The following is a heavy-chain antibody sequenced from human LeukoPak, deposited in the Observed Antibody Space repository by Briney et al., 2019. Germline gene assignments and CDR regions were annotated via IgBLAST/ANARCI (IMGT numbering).Heavy chain of an antibody. CDR1: GYTFTSYG. J-gene: IGHJ6*02. Sequence: ASVKVSCKASGYTFTSYGISWVRQAPGQGLEWMGWISAYNGNTNYAQKLQGRVTMTTDTSTSTAYMELRSLRSDDTAVYYCARDSRPLRRYYYYGMDVWGQGTTVTVSS. V-gene: IGHV1-18*01. CDR2: ISAYNGNT. CDR3: ARDSRPLRRYYYYGMDV.